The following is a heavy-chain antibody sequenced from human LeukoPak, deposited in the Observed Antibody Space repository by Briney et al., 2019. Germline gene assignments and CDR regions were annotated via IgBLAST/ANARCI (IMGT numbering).Heavy chain of an antibody. CDR3: ARNPSYSSSSGPYYYYMDV. Sequence: SETLSLTCTVSGGSISSSSYYWGWIRQPPGKGLEWIGSTYYSGSTYYNPSLKSRVSISVDTTKNQVSLKLTAVTAADTAVYYCARNPSYSSSSGPYYYYMDVWGKGTTVTVSS. D-gene: IGHD6-6*01. CDR1: GGSISSSSYY. J-gene: IGHJ6*03. CDR2: TYYSGST. V-gene: IGHV4-39*01.